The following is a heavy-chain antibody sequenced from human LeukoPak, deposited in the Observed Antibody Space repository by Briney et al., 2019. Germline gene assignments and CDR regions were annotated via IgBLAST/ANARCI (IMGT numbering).Heavy chain of an antibody. J-gene: IGHJ6*03. Sequence: ASVKVSCKASGYTFTDYYMHWVRQAPGQGLEWMGWINPSSGGTNYAQKFQGRVTMTRDTSISTVYMELSRLRSDDTAVYYCARAGPNYYYYYMDVWGKGTTVTISS. CDR1: GYTFTDYY. D-gene: IGHD1-14*01. CDR3: ARAGPNYYYYYMDV. V-gene: IGHV1-2*02. CDR2: INPSSGGT.